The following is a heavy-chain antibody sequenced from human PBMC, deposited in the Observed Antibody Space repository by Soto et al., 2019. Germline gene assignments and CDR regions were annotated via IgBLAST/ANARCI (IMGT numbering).Heavy chain of an antibody. Sequence: ASVKVSCKASGYTFTGHYMHWVRQAPGQGLEWMGWMNPDNNQHDYTQKFRDRVTVTTDTSISTTYMELSSLTSDDTAVYYCTRAPLGIIVAPDFWGQGTLVTVSS. CDR1: GYTFTGHY. J-gene: IGHJ4*02. V-gene: IGHV1-2*02. CDR2: MNPDNNQH. D-gene: IGHD3-22*01. CDR3: TRAPLGIIVAPDF.